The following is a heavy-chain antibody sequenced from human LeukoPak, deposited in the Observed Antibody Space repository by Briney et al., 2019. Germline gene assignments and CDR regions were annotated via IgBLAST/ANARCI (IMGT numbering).Heavy chain of an antibody. J-gene: IGHJ4*02. CDR2: IYSGGST. Sequence: GGSLRLSCAASGFTVSSNYMSWVRQAPGKGLEWVSVIYSGGSTYYADSVKGRFTISRDNSKNTLYLQMNSLRAEDTAVYYCAKSIYVVVAASAVYWGQGTLVTVSS. CDR1: GFTVSSNY. D-gene: IGHD2-15*01. CDR3: AKSIYVVVAASAVY. V-gene: IGHV3-53*01.